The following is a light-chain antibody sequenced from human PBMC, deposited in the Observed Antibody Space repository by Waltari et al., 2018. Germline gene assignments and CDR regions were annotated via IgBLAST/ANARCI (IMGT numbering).Light chain of an antibody. Sequence: EIVLTQSPGTLSLSPGERAALSCRASQSVNSSYLAWYRQKPGQPPRLLIYGASSRATGIPDRFSGAGSGTDFTLTISRLEPEDFAMYYCQQYSSAPNTFGQGTKLEIK. CDR3: QQYSSAPNT. CDR1: QSVNSSY. V-gene: IGKV3-20*01. CDR2: GAS. J-gene: IGKJ2*01.